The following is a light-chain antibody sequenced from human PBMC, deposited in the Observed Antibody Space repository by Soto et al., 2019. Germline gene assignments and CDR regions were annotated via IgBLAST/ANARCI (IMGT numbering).Light chain of an antibody. CDR2: AAS. Sequence: EIVLTQSPGTLSLSPGERATLSCRASQIVSSSYLAWFQQKPGQAPRLLIYAASRRVTGIPDRFSGSGSGTDFTLTITRLEPEDFAVYYCQQYGSSLLTFGPGTKVDIK. J-gene: IGKJ3*01. V-gene: IGKV3-20*01. CDR1: QIVSSSY. CDR3: QQYGSSLLT.